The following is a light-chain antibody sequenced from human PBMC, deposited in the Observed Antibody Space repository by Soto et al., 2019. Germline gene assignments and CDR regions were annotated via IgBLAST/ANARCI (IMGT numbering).Light chain of an antibody. CDR3: QQCNSYPPT. CDR1: QSISSW. V-gene: IGKV1-5*03. CDR2: KAS. J-gene: IGKJ1*01. Sequence: DIQMTQSPSTLSASVGDRVTITCRASQSISSWLSWYQQKPGKAPKVLIYKASNLQSGVPSRFSGSGSGTDFTLTISSLQTDDFATYYCQQCNSYPPTFGQGNTVDIK.